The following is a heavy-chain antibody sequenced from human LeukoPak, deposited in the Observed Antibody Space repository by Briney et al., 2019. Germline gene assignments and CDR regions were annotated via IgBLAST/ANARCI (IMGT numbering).Heavy chain of an antibody. D-gene: IGHD3-22*01. CDR1: GGSISSYY. CDR3: ARVGYYYDSSGFYDY. Sequence: SETLSLTCTVSGGSISSYYWSWIRQPPGKGLEWIGYIYYSGSTNYNPSLKSRVTISVDTSKNQFSLKLGSVPAPATPVYYCARVGYYYDSSGFYDYWGQGTLVSVSS. CDR2: IYYSGST. J-gene: IGHJ4*02. V-gene: IGHV4-59*01.